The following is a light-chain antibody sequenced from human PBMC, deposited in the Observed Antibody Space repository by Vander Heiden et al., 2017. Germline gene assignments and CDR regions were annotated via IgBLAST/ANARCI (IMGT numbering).Light chain of an antibody. Sequence: DIQMTQSPSSLSASVGDRVTITCQASQDISNYLNWYQQQPGKAPKLLIYDASHLETGVPSRFSGSGSGTDFTFTISSLQPEDIATYYCQQYDNLPLTFGGGTKVEIK. CDR3: QQYDNLPLT. CDR2: DAS. J-gene: IGKJ4*01. CDR1: QDISNY. V-gene: IGKV1-33*01.